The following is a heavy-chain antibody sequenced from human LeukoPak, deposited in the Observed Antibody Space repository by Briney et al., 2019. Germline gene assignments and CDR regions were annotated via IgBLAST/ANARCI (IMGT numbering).Heavy chain of an antibody. CDR2: IWFDGSNK. CDR3: ARSTYFGDY. J-gene: IGHJ4*02. V-gene: IGHV3-33*01. D-gene: IGHD2/OR15-2a*01. Sequence: GRSLRPSCAASGFIFSSYVMHWVRQAPGKGLEWVAVIWFDGSNKYYADSVKGRFTISRDNSKNMLYLQMNSLRAEDTAVFYCARSTYFGDYWGQGILVTVSS. CDR1: GFIFSSYV.